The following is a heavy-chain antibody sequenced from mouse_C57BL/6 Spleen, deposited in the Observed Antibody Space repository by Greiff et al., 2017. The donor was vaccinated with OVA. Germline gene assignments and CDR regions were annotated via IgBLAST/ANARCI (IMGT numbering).Heavy chain of an antibody. J-gene: IGHJ2*01. CDR2: IDPPDSET. CDR1: GYTFTSYW. D-gene: IGHD3-2*02. CDR3: ARLGTAQATGYFDY. Sequence: QVHVKQPGAELVRPGSSVKLSCKASGYTFTSYWMHWVKQRPIQGLEWIGNIDPPDSETHYNQKFKDKATLTVDKSSSTAYMQLSSLTSEDSAVYYCARLGTAQATGYFDYWGQGTTLTVSS. V-gene: IGHV1-52*01.